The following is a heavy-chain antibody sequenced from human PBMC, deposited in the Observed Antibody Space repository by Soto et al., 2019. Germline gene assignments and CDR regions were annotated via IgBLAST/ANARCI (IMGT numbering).Heavy chain of an antibody. V-gene: IGHV1-2*04. J-gene: IGHJ4*02. CDR3: ARDPSSSSSSYYFDY. D-gene: IGHD6-6*01. Sequence: ASVKVSCKASGYTFTGYYMHWVRQAPGQGLEWMGWINPNSGGTNHAQKFQGWVTMTRDTSISTAYMELSRLRSDDTAVYYCARDPSSSSSSYYFDYWGQGSLVTVSS. CDR2: INPNSGGT. CDR1: GYTFTGYY.